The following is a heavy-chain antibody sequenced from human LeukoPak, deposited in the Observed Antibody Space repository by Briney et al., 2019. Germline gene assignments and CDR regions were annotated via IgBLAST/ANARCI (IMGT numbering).Heavy chain of an antibody. Sequence: GGSLRLSCAASGFTLSTYVMSWVRQTPGKGLEWVAATSSSDAGTYHADSVRGRFTISRDNSKNTLYLQMNSLRAEDAAVYFCAKAPVTSCRGAYCYPFDSWGQGTLVTVSS. CDR1: GFTLSTYV. V-gene: IGHV3-23*01. CDR2: TSSSDAGT. J-gene: IGHJ4*02. CDR3: AKAPVTSCRGAYCYPFDS. D-gene: IGHD2-21*01.